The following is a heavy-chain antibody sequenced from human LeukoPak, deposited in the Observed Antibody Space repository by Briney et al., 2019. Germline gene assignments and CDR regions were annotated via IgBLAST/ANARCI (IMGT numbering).Heavy chain of an antibody. CDR3: ARSLYYYDSSGTTAAFDI. CDR1: GYTFTSYG. CDR2: ISAYNGNT. Sequence: GASVKVSCKASGYTFTSYGISWARQAPGQGLEWMGWISAYNGNTNYAQKLQGRVTMTTDTSTSTAYMELRSLRSDDTAVYYCARSLYYYDSSGTTAAFDIWGQGTMVTVSS. V-gene: IGHV1-18*01. J-gene: IGHJ3*02. D-gene: IGHD3-22*01.